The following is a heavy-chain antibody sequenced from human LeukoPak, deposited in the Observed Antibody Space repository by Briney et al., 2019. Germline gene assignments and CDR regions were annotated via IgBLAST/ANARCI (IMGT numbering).Heavy chain of an antibody. J-gene: IGHJ4*02. CDR2: IYYSGST. Sequence: SETLSLTCTVSGGSISSSSYYWGWIRQPPGKGLEWIGSIYYSGSTYYNPSLKSRVTISVDTSKNQFSLKLSSVTAADTAVYYCAADSHLRGYVWGQGTLVTVSS. CDR3: AADSHLRGYV. V-gene: IGHV4-39*07. CDR1: GGSISSSSYY. D-gene: IGHD5-12*01.